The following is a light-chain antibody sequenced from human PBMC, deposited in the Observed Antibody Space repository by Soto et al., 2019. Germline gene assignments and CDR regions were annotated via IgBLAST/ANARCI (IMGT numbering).Light chain of an antibody. CDR3: QQYYSYPWT. J-gene: IGKJ5*01. CDR1: QGISSY. Sequence: AIRMTQSPSSFSASTGDRVTITCRASQGISSYLAWYQQKPGKXPKLLIYAASTLQSGVPSRFSGSGSGTDFTITISCLQSEDFATYDCQQYYSYPWTFGQGTRLEIK. CDR2: AAS. V-gene: IGKV1-8*01.